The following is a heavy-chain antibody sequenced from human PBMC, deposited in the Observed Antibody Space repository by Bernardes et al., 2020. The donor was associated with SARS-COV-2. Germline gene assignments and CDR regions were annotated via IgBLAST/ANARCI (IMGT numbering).Heavy chain of an antibody. CDR2: ISGGGEAT. CDR3: AKGGHFSPFDY. CDR1: GFTFSDYY. J-gene: IGHJ4*02. D-gene: IGHD5-12*01. V-gene: IGHV3-23*01. Sequence: GGSLRLSCAASGFTFSDYYMTWVRQAPGKGLEWVATISGGGEATFYADSVKGRFTISRDNSKNTVNLQMNSLRTEDTAVYYCAKGGHFSPFDYWGQGTLVTVSS.